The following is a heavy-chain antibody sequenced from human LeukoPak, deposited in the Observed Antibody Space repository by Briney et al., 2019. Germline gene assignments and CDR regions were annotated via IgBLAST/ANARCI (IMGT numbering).Heavy chain of an antibody. V-gene: IGHV3-21*04. J-gene: IGHJ4*02. Sequence: GSLRLSCAASGFTFSSYSMNWVRQAPGKGLEWVSSISSSSSYIYYADSVKGRFTISRDNSKNTLYLQMNSLRAEDTAVYYCARRAGAYSHPYDYWGQGTLVTVSS. CDR2: ISSSSSYI. CDR1: GFTFSSYS. D-gene: IGHD4/OR15-4a*01. CDR3: ARRAGAYSHPYDY.